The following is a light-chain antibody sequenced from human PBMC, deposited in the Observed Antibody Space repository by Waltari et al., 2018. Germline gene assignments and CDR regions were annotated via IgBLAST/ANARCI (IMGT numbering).Light chain of an antibody. J-gene: IGKJ1*01. CDR2: DAS. V-gene: IGKV1-27*01. CDR1: QGIASY. Sequence: DVQVTQSPSSLSAAAGDRVTITCRASQGIASYLAWYQQKQGRVPTLLIYDASTLRSGVPSRFSGSGSGTDFTLTITSLQPEDVATYYCQMYNGAPRTFGQGTKVEI. CDR3: QMYNGAPRT.